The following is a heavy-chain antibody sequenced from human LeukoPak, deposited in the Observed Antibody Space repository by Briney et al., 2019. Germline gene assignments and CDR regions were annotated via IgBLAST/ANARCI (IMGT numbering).Heavy chain of an antibody. V-gene: IGHV3-21*01. CDR1: GFTFGDYA. CDR2: ISSSSSYI. Sequence: GGSLRLSCTASGFTFGDYAMSWVRQAPGKGLEWVSSISSSSSYIYYADSVKGRFTISRDNAKNSLYLQMNSLRAEDTAVYYCARSEIAAAGPPWGYYYYYMDVWGKGTTVTISS. J-gene: IGHJ6*03. CDR3: ARSEIAAAGPPWGYYYYYMDV. D-gene: IGHD6-13*01.